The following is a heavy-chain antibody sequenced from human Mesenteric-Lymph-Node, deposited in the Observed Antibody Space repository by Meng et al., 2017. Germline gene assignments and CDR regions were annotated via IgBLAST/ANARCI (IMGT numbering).Heavy chain of an antibody. CDR1: GGSISSGGYS. J-gene: IGHJ5*02. Sequence: VQLQESGPGLVKPSQTLSLTCTVSGGSISSGGYSWSWIRQHPGKGLEWIGYIHSSGSTYYNPSLRSRLTISVDTSKNQFSLKLSSVTAADTAVYYCARASYGSGSPLGESWFDPWGQGTLVTVSS. CDR2: IHSSGST. CDR3: ARASYGSGSPLGESWFDP. V-gene: IGHV4-31*03. D-gene: IGHD3-10*01.